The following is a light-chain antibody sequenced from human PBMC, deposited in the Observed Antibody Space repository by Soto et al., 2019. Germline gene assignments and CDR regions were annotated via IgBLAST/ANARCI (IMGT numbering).Light chain of an antibody. CDR3: CSYAGNYSYV. V-gene: IGLV2-11*01. Sequence: QSALTQPRSVSGSPGQSVTISCTGTSSDVGAYNYVSWYQQHPGKAPKFMIYDVSKRPSGVPDRFSGSKSGNTASLTISGLQAEDEADYYCCSYAGNYSYVFGTGTKLTV. J-gene: IGLJ1*01. CDR2: DVS. CDR1: SSDVGAYNY.